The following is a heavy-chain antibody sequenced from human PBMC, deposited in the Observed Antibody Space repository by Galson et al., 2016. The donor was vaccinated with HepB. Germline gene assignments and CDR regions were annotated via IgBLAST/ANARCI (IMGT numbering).Heavy chain of an antibody. J-gene: IGHJ4*02. CDR1: GFKFISHA. Sequence: SLRLSCAASGFKFISHALNWVRQAPGRGLEWISSIGRDTRYTYYADSVKGRFTVSRDNAKNSLYLLLNSLRADDTAVYYCARSGLTAEFDYWGQGTLVAVSS. CDR2: IGRDTRYT. CDR3: ARSGLTAEFDY. D-gene: IGHD2-21*02. V-gene: IGHV3-21*01.